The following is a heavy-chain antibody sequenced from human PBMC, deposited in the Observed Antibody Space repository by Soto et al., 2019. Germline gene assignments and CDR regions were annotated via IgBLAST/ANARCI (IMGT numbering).Heavy chain of an antibody. CDR1: GGSISSGGYY. J-gene: IGHJ4*02. CDR3: AGYCSSTSCYTGTDY. Sequence: QVQLQESGPGLVKPSQTLSLTCTVSGGSISSGGYYWSWIRQHPGKGLEWIGYIYYSGSTYYNPSLNRRVTISVDTSKTQFSLKLSSVTAADTAVYYCAGYCSSTSCYTGTDYWGQGTLVTVSS. CDR2: IYYSGST. D-gene: IGHD2-2*02. V-gene: IGHV4-31*03.